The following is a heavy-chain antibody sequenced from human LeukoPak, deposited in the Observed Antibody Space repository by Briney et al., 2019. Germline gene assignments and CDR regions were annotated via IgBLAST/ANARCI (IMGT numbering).Heavy chain of an antibody. CDR2: IYSGGST. D-gene: IGHD2-15*01. Sequence: HPGGSLRLSCAASGFTVSSNYMSWVRQAPGKGLEWVSVIYSGGSTYYADSVKGRFTISRDNSKNTLYLQMNSLRAEDTAVYYSASVKEWWFRIYYFDYWGQGTLVTVSS. V-gene: IGHV3-53*01. J-gene: IGHJ4*02. CDR3: ASVKEWWFRIYYFDY. CDR1: GFTVSSNY.